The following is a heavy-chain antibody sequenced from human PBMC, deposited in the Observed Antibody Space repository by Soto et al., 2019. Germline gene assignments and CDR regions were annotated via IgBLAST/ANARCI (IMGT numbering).Heavy chain of an antibody. D-gene: IGHD3-22*01. V-gene: IGHV3-11*01. CDR1: GFTFSDYY. CDR3: ARDTAFISSGLFNP. Sequence: KSGGSLRLSCAASGFTFSDYYMSWIRQAPGKGLEWISHISDSATTMYYADSVKGRFTISRDNARKSLFLHMNSLRAEDTAVCYCARDTAFISSGLFNPWGQGTLVTVSS. J-gene: IGHJ5*02. CDR2: ISDSATTM.